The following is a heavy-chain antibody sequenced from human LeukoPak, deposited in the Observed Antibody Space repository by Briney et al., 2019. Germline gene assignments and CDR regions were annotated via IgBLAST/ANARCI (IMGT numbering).Heavy chain of an antibody. Sequence: PGGSLRLSCAASGFTFSSYSMSWVRQAPGKGLEWVGRIKSKTDGGTTDYAAPVKGRFTISRDDSKNTLYLQMNSLKTEDTAVYYCTTGRYDYVWGSYRLDYWGQGTLVTVSS. J-gene: IGHJ4*02. CDR3: TTGRYDYVWGSYRLDY. V-gene: IGHV3-15*01. D-gene: IGHD3-16*02. CDR2: IKSKTDGGTT. CDR1: GFTFSSYS.